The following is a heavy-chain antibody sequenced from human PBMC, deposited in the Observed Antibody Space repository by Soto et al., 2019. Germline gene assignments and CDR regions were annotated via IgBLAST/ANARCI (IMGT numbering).Heavy chain of an antibody. D-gene: IGHD3-10*02. V-gene: IGHV3-23*01. J-gene: IGHJ4*02. Sequence: EVQLLESGGGLVQPGGSLRLSCAASGFTFSSYAMSWVRQAPGKGLEWVSAISGSGGSTYYADSVKGRFTISRDNSKNTLYLQMNGLRAEDTAVYYCAKDLSVRGVRNYFDYWGQGTLVTVSS. CDR2: ISGSGGST. CDR1: GFTFSSYA. CDR3: AKDLSVRGVRNYFDY.